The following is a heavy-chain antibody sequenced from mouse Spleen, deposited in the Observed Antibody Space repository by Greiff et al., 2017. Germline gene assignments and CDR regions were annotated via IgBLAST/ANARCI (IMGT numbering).Heavy chain of an antibody. J-gene: IGHJ4*01. CDR3: ARCPHYYAMDY. Sequence: QVQLKQSGAELMKPGASVKLSCKATGYTFTGYWIEWVKQRPGHGLEWIGEILPGSGSTNYNEKFKGKATFTADTSSNTAYMQLSSLITEDSAIYYCARCPHYYAMDYWGQGTSVTVSS. CDR1: GYTFTGYW. V-gene: IGHV1-9*01. CDR2: ILPGSGST.